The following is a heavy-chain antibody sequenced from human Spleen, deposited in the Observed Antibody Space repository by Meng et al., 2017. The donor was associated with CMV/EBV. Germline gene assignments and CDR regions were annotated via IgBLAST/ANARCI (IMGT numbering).Heavy chain of an antibody. V-gene: IGHV4-61*01. J-gene: IGHJ4*02. Sequence: SGGSVSSGSYYWSWIRQPPGKGLEWIGYIYYSGSTNYNPSLKSRVTISVDTSKNQFSLKLSSVTAADTAVYYCARDSLHGSNSFLDYWGQGTLVTVSS. CDR2: IYYSGST. D-gene: IGHD4-23*01. CDR3: ARDSLHGSNSFLDY. CDR1: GGSVSSGSYY.